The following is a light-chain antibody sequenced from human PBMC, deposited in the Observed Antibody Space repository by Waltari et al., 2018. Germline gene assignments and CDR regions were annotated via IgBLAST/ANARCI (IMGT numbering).Light chain of an antibody. CDR3: CSYAGSYAYVV. Sequence: QSALTQPRSVSGSPGQSVTISCTGTSSDFGGYNYVSWYQQYPGKAPKPMIYDVSKRPSGVPDRFSGSKSGNTASLTISGLQAEDEADYYCCSYAGSYAYVVLGGGTKLTVL. J-gene: IGLJ2*01. CDR2: DVS. V-gene: IGLV2-11*01. CDR1: SSDFGGYNY.